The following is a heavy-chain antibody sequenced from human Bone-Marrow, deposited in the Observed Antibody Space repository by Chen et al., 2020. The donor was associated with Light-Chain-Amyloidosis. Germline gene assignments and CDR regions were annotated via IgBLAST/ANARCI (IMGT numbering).Heavy chain of an antibody. Sequence: EVQLEQSGPEVKKPGESLKISCKGSGYTFPNYWSGWVRQMPGKGLDGVGVSYHDVADTRCSLSFESQVTSATGQSITTAFLLWRSLKASDSAMYYCAKRRDGYNLDYLGQGTLVTVSS. D-gene: IGHD5-12*01. CDR2: SYHDVADT. CDR1: GYTFPNYW. V-gene: IGHV5-51*01. CDR3: AKRRDGYNLDY. J-gene: IGHJ4*02.